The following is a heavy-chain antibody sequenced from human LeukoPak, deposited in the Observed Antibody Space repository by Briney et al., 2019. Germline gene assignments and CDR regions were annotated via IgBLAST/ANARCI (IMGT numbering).Heavy chain of an antibody. D-gene: IGHD3-10*01. Sequence: SETLSLTCTVSGVSISSSSYYWGWIRQPPGKGLEWIGSIYYSGSTYYNPSLKSRVTISVDTSKNQFSLKLSSVTAADTAVYYCARDIRITMVRGVIEHNGNWFDPWGQGTLVTVSS. CDR3: ARDIRITMVRGVIEHNGNWFDP. CDR2: IYYSGST. V-gene: IGHV4-39*07. J-gene: IGHJ5*02. CDR1: GVSISSSSYY.